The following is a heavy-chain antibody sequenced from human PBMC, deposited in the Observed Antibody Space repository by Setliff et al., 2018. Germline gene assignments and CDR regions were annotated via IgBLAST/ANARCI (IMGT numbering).Heavy chain of an antibody. D-gene: IGHD3-16*01. CDR2: IYYSGST. V-gene: IGHV4-39*07. CDR3: ARLRGAFDY. CDR1: GGSISSSSYY. J-gene: IGHJ4*02. Sequence: TLSLTCTVSGGSISSSSYYWGWIRQPPGKGLEWIGSIYYSGSTYYNPSLKSRVTISVDTSKNQFSLRLNSATAADTAVYYCARLRGAFDYWGQGTLVTVS.